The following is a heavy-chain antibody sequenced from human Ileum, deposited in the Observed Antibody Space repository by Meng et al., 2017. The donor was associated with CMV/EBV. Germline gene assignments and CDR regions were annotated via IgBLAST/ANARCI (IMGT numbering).Heavy chain of an antibody. CDR3: TRGPSSGAFDY. CDR2: INPYNGAT. D-gene: IGHD6-25*01. Sequence: VHLVQSGAEVKQPGASVKVSCKASGYTFSDYYMHWVRQAPGQGFEWMGWINPYNGATDSAQKFQGRVTMTRDTSIDTAFMELTWLKFDDTAVYYCTRGPSSGAFDYWGQGTLVTVSS. V-gene: IGHV1-2*02. J-gene: IGHJ4*02. CDR1: GYTFSDYY.